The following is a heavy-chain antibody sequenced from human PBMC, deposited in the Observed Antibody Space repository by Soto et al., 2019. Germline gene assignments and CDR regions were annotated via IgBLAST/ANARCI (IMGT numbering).Heavy chain of an antibody. V-gene: IGHV4-31*03. CDR3: ARSPYGDYVNFDY. D-gene: IGHD4-17*01. CDR1: GGSISSGGYY. Sequence: PSETLFLTCTVSGGSISSGGYYWSWIRQHPGKGLEWIGYIYYSGSTYYNPSLKSRVTISVDTSKNQFSLKLSSVTAADTAVYYCARSPYGDYVNFDYWGQGTLVTSPQ. CDR2: IYYSGST. J-gene: IGHJ4*02.